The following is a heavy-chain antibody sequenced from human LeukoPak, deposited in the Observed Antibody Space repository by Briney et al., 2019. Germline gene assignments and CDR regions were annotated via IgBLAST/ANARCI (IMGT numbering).Heavy chain of an antibody. CDR1: GGSFSGYY. CDR3: ARFAVAGTQYYYYYYMDV. V-gene: IGHV4-34*01. Sequence: SETLSLTCAVYGGSFSGYYWSWIRQPPGKGLEWIGEINHSGSTNYNPSLKSRVTISVDTSKNQFPLKLSSVTAADTAVYYCARFAVAGTQYYYYYYMDVWGKGTTVTVSS. D-gene: IGHD6-19*01. J-gene: IGHJ6*03. CDR2: INHSGST.